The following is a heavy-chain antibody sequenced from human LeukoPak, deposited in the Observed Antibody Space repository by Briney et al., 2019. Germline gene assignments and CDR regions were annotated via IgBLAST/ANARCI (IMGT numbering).Heavy chain of an antibody. J-gene: IGHJ4*02. CDR1: GFTFSSYA. D-gene: IGHD3-9*01. V-gene: IGHV3-30-3*01. CDR3: ARDHFDDNYLDY. CDR2: ISYDGSNK. Sequence: GGSLRLSCAASGFTFSSYAMHWVRQAPGKGLEWVAVISYDGSNKYYADSVKGRFTISRDNSKNTLYLQMNSLRAEDTAVYYCARDHFDDNYLDYWGQGTLVTVSS.